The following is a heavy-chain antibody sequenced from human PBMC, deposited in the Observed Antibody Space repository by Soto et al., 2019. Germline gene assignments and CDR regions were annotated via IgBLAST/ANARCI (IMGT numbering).Heavy chain of an antibody. D-gene: IGHD2-21*02. CDR3: AKAYPAYCGGDCYYGY. Sequence: EVQLLESGGGLVQPGGSLRLSCAASGFTFSSYAMSWVRQAPGKGLEWVSAISGSGGSTYYADSVKGRFTISRDNSKNTLYLQMNSLRAEDTAVYYCAKAYPAYCGGDCYYGYWGQGTLVTVSS. CDR2: ISGSGGST. V-gene: IGHV3-23*01. CDR1: GFTFSSYA. J-gene: IGHJ4*02.